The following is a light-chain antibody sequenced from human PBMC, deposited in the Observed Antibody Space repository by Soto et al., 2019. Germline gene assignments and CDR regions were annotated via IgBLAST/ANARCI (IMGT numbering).Light chain of an antibody. Sequence: DIQMTQSPSTLSASVGDRVTITCRASESISIWLAWYQQKPGKAPKLLIYKASTLKSGVPSRFSGSGSGTEFTLTISSLQPDDFATYYCQQFNNFSWRFGQGTKVEIK. CDR1: ESISIW. CDR3: QQFNNFSWR. V-gene: IGKV1-5*03. CDR2: KAS. J-gene: IGKJ1*01.